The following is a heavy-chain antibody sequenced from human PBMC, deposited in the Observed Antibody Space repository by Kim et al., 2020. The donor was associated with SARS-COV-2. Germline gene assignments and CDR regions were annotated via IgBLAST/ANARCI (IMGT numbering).Heavy chain of an antibody. CDR1: GFTFSSYW. Sequence: GGSLRLSCAASGFTFSSYWMTWFRQAPGKGLEWVANIKQDGNQKYYVDSVKGRFTISRDNARNSLYLQLNSLRAEDTAVYSCARDGDLYSSGKDAFDIWG. V-gene: IGHV3-7*01. CDR2: IKQDGNQK. D-gene: IGHD6-19*01. CDR3: ARDGDLYSSGKDAFDI. J-gene: IGHJ3*02.